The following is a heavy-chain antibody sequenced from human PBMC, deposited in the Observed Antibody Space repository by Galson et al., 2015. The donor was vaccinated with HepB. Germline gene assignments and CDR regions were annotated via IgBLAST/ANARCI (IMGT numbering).Heavy chain of an antibody. D-gene: IGHD4-17*01. CDR3: ARVPLRTAYYFDY. J-gene: IGHJ4*02. Sequence: TLSLTCTVSGGSISSSSYYWGWIRQPPGKGLEWIGSIYYSGSTYYNPSLKSRVTISVDTSKNQFSLKLSSVTAADTAVYYCARVPLRTAYYFDYWGQGTLVTVSS. CDR2: IYYSGST. V-gene: IGHV4-39*01. CDR1: GGSISSSSYY.